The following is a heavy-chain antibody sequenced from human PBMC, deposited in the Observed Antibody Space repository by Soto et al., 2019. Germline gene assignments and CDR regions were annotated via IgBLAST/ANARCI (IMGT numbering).Heavy chain of an antibody. CDR3: TRLNYYDTSGFPYFFDY. CDR1: NGSICDFY. CDR2: IHYGGIT. D-gene: IGHD3-22*01. Sequence: SETLSLTCSVSNGSICDFYWSWIRQPPGKGLEWIGYIHYGGITKYNPSNRGRVTISVDTSKSQFSLDLRSVTVADTAVYFCTRLNYYDTSGFPYFFDYWGQGAQVTVSS. J-gene: IGHJ4*02. V-gene: IGHV4-59*12.